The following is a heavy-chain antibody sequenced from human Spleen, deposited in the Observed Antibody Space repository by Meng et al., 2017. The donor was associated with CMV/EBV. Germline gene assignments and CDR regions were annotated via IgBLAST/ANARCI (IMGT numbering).Heavy chain of an antibody. D-gene: IGHD6-19*01. CDR3: ARGYSGWPFDY. J-gene: IGHJ4*02. V-gene: IGHV4-34*01. CDR2: INHSGST. Sequence: QVQPDQWGAGLLKPSETLSLTCAVYGGSFSGYDWSWIRQPPGKGLECVGEINHSGSTNYNPSLKSRVTISVDTSKNQFSLKLSSVTAADTAVYYCARGYSGWPFDYWGQGTLVTVSS. CDR1: GGSFSGYD.